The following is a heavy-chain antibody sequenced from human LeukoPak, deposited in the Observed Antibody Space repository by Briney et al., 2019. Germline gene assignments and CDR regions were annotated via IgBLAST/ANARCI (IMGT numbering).Heavy chain of an antibody. CDR2: ISGGGGST. Sequence: PGGSLRLSCAASGFTFSTYAMSWVRQAPGKGLEWVSAISGGGGSTNYADSVKGRVTVSRDNSKNTLYLQMNSLRAEDTAVYYCAASPVYDGSGYCDYWGQGTLVTVSS. V-gene: IGHV3-23*01. CDR1: GFTFSTYA. D-gene: IGHD3-22*01. J-gene: IGHJ4*02. CDR3: AASPVYDGSGYCDY.